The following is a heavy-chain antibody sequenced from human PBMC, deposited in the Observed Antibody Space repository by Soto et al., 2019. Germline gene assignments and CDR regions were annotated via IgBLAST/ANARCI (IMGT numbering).Heavy chain of an antibody. CDR2: INPNSGGT. CDR1: GYTFTGYY. D-gene: IGHD1-7*01. J-gene: IGHJ6*02. CDR3: ARRELSNYYYYGMDV. Sequence: ASVKVSCKASGYTFTGYYMHCVRQAPGQGLEWMGWINPNSGGTNYAQKFQGRVTMTRDTSISTAYMELSRLRSDDTAVYYCARRELSNYYYYGMDVWGQGTTVTVSS. V-gene: IGHV1-2*02.